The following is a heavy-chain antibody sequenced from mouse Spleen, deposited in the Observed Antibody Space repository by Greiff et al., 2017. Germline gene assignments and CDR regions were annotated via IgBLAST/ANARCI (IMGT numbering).Heavy chain of an antibody. CDR2: SRNKANDYTT. V-gene: IGHV7-1*01. CDR1: GFTFSDFY. Sequence: EVKLVESGGGLVQSGRSLRLSCATSGFTFSDFYMEWVRQAPGKGLEWIAASRNKANDYTTEYSASVKGRFIVSRDTYQSILYLQMNALRAEDTAIYYCARDGGTGFDYWGQGTTLTVSS. J-gene: IGHJ2*01. CDR3: ARDGGTGFDY. D-gene: IGHD4-1*01.